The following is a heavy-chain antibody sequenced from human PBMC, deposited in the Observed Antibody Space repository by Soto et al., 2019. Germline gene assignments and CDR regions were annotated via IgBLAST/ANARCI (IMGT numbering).Heavy chain of an antibody. V-gene: IGHV1-8*02. J-gene: IGHJ5*02. CDR3: ARDIVLMVYGPRRYNWFDP. CDR2: MNPGSGDT. CDR1: GYTFTNND. Sequence: ASVKVSCKASGYTFTNNDVSWVRQATGQGLEWMGWMNPGSGDTGYAQKFQGRVTMTRDISIATAYMELNSLRAEDTAVYYCARDIVLMVYGPRRYNWFDPWGQGTLVTVSS. D-gene: IGHD2-8*01.